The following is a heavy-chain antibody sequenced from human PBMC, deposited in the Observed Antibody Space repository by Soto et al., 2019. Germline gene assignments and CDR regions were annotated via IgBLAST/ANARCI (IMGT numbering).Heavy chain of an antibody. Sequence: SVQVSCKASGFTFTSSAVQWVRQARGQRLEWIGWIVVGSGNTNYAQKFQERVTITRDMSTSTAYMELSSLRSEDAAVYYCAASPYYYGMDVWGQGNTVTVTS. V-gene: IGHV1-58*01. CDR1: GFTFTSSA. J-gene: IGHJ6*02. CDR2: IVVGSGNT. CDR3: AASPYYYGMDV.